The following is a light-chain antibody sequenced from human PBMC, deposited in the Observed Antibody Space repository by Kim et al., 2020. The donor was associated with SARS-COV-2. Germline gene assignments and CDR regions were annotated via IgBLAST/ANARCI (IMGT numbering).Light chain of an antibody. CDR2: DAS. Sequence: EIVMTQSPATLSVSPGERATLSCRASQSVSSNLAWYQQKPGQAPRLLIYDASIRATGIPARFSGSGSGTEFTLTISILQSEDFAVYYCQQYNNWPPFTFGQGTRLEI. CDR1: QSVSSN. CDR3: QQYNNWPPFT. V-gene: IGKV3D-15*03. J-gene: IGKJ5*01.